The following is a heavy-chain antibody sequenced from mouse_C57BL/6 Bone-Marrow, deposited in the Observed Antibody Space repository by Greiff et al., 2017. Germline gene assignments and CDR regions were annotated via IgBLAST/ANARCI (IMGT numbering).Heavy chain of an antibody. V-gene: IGHV5-6*01. CDR2: ISSGGSYT. CDR3: ARRESYDDYYAMDY. J-gene: IGHJ4*01. D-gene: IGHD2-12*01. Sequence: EVQLVESGGDLVKPGGSLKLSCAASGFTFSSYGMSWVRQTPDKRLEWVATISSGGSYTYYPDSGKGRFTISKDNAKNTLYLQMSSLKSEYTAMYYCARRESYDDYYAMDYWGQGTSVTVSS. CDR1: GFTFSSYG.